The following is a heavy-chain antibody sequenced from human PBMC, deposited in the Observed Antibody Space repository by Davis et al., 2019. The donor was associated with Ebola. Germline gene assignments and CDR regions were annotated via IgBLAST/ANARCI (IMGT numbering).Heavy chain of an antibody. CDR2: IYYSGST. CDR1: GGSVSSGSYY. D-gene: IGHD5-18*01. CDR3: ARDTALVPRAFDI. V-gene: IGHV4-61*01. J-gene: IGHJ3*02. Sequence: SETLSLTCTVSGGSVSSGSYYWSWIRQPPGKGLEWIGYIYYSGSTYYNPSLKSRVTISVDTSKNQFSLKLSSVTAADTAVYYCARDTALVPRAFDIWGQGTMVTVSS.